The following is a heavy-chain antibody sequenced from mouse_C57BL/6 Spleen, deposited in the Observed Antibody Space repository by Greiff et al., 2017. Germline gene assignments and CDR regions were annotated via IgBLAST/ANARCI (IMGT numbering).Heavy chain of an antibody. CDR2: IYPRSGNT. D-gene: IGHD1-1*01. V-gene: IGHV1-81*01. CDR1: GYTFTSYG. J-gene: IGHJ4*01. Sequence: QVQLQQSGAELARPGASVKLSCTASGYTFTSYGISWVKQRTGQGLEWIGEIYPRSGNTYYTEKFKGKATLTADKSSSTAYMELRSLTSEDSAVYFCARSPPCYGSSYAMDYWGQGTSVTVSS. CDR3: ARSPPCYGSSYAMDY.